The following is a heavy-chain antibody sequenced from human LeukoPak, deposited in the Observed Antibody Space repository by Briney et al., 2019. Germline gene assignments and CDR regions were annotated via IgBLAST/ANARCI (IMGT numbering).Heavy chain of an antibody. CDR3: ATTAAGYSSGWYYFDY. D-gene: IGHD6-19*01. Sequence: GASVKVSCKASGYTFTSYGISWVRQAPGQGLEWMGWVSAYNGNTNYAQKLQGRVTMTTDTSTSTAYMELRSLRSDDTAMYYCATTAAGYSSGWYYFDYWGQGTLVTVSS. J-gene: IGHJ4*02. V-gene: IGHV1-18*01. CDR2: VSAYNGNT. CDR1: GYTFTSYG.